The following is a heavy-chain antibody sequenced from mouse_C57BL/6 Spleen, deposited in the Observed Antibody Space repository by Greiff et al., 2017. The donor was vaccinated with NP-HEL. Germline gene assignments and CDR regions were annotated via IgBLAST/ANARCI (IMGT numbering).Heavy chain of an antibody. J-gene: IGHJ4*01. CDR2: IYPGDGDT. CDR3: ARNLYDGGYYYAMDY. V-gene: IGHV1-80*01. D-gene: IGHD2-14*01. Sequence: QVQLKQSGAELVKPGASVKISCKASGYAFSSYWMNWVKQRPGKGLEWIGQIYPGDGDTNYNGKFKGKATLTADKSSSTAYMQLSSLTSEDSAVYFCARNLYDGGYYYAMDYWGQGTSVTVSS. CDR1: GYAFSSYW.